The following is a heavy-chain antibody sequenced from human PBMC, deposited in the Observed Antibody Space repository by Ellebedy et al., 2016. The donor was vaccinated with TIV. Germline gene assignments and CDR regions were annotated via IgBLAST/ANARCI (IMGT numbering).Heavy chain of an antibody. CDR2: VNHRGSA. V-gene: IGHV4-34*01. D-gene: IGHD3-10*01. CDR3: ARGSMVRGLAG. CDR1: IPSFTGYT. J-gene: IGHJ4*02. Sequence: SETLSLTXEVDIPSFTGYTWAWVRQPPGEGLEWIGDVNHRGSARYISSLKSRVTIALDTSKKQFSLKITSVTAADTGLYFCARGSMVRGLAGWGQGTLVTVSS.